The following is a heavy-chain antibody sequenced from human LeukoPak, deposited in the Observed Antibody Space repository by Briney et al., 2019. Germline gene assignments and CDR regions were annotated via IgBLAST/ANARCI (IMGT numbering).Heavy chain of an antibody. Sequence: PSETLSLTCAVSGGSISSGGYSWSWIRQPSGKGLEWIGYIYHSGSTYYNPSLKSRVTISVDRSKNQFSLKLSSVTAADTAVYYCARGIGSPPPIRFDPWGQGTLVTVSS. CDR2: IYHSGST. CDR1: GGSISSGGYS. D-gene: IGHD6-25*01. J-gene: IGHJ5*02. CDR3: ARGIGSPPPIRFDP. V-gene: IGHV4-30-2*01.